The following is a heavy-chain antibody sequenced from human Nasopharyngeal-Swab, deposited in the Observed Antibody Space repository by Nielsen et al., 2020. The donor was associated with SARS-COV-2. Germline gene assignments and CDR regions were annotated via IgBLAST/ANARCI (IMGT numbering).Heavy chain of an antibody. D-gene: IGHD3-22*01. CDR1: GGSFSGYY. J-gene: IGHJ3*02. V-gene: IGHV4-34*01. CDR3: AIPGSSGDDAFDI. CDR2: INHSGST. Sequence: PETLSLTCAVYGGSFSGYYWSWIRQPPGKGLEWIGEINHSGSTNYNPSLKSRVTISVDTSKNQFSLKLSSVTAADTAVYYCAIPGSSGDDAFDIWGQGTMVTVSS.